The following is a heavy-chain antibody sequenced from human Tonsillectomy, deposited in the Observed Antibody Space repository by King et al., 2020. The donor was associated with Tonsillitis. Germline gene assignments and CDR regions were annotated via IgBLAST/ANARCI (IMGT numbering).Heavy chain of an antibody. Sequence: VQLVESGGGVVQPGRSLRLSCAASGFTFSSYGMHWVRQAPGKGLEWVAVISYDGSNKYYADSVKGRFTISRDNSKNTLYLQMNSLRAEDTAVYYCAKGGYSSSLWGQGTLVTVSS. CDR1: GFTFSSYG. V-gene: IGHV3-30*18. J-gene: IGHJ4*02. CDR2: ISYDGSNK. CDR3: AKGGYSSSL. D-gene: IGHD6-6*01.